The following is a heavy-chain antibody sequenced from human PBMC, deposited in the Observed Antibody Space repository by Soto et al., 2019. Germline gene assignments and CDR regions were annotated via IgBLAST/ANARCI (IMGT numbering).Heavy chain of an antibody. CDR3: ARGYSGYDFDYMDV. CDR1: GFTFSSYS. D-gene: IGHD5-12*01. Sequence: GGSLRLSYAASGFTFSSYSMNWVRQAPGKGLEWVSYISSSSSTIYYADSVKGRFTISRDNAKNSLYLQMNSLRAEDTAVYYCARGYSGYDFDYMDVWGKGTTVTVSS. CDR2: ISSSSSTI. J-gene: IGHJ6*03. V-gene: IGHV3-48*01.